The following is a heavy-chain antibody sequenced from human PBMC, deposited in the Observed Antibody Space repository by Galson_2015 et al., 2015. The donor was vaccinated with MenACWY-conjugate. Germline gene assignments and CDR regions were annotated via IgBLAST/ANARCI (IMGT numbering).Heavy chain of an antibody. V-gene: IGHV3-64D*06. D-gene: IGHD5-18*01. CDR3: VSDTAMAKFDY. J-gene: IGHJ4*02. Sequence: SLRLSCAASEFTFSSYAMHWVRQAPGKGLEYVSAISSNGGSTYYADSVKGRFTISRDNSKNTLYLQMSSLRAEDTAVYYCVSDTAMAKFDYWGQGTLVTVSS. CDR1: EFTFSSYA. CDR2: ISSNGGST.